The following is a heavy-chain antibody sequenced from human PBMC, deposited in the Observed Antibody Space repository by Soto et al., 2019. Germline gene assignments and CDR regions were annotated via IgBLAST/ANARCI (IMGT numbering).Heavy chain of an antibody. CDR3: ASDLSGRADV. CDR2: MNEDGDTT. V-gene: IGHV3-74*02. J-gene: IGHJ6*02. Sequence: EVRLVESGGGLVRPGGSLRLSCAASGFTFSSYWMHWVRQAPGKGLVWVSRMNEDGDTTDYADSVKGRFTISRDNAKNTLYLQMNSLRVEDTAVYYCASDLSGRADVWGQGTTVTVSS. CDR1: GFTFSSYW. D-gene: IGHD3-10*01.